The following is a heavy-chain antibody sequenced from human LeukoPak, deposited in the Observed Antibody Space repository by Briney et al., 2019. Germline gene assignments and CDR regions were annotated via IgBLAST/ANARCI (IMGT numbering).Heavy chain of an antibody. CDR1: GFSFSSCA. V-gene: IGHV3-23*01. Sequence: GGSLRLSCAASGFSFSSCAMSWVRQAPGKGLEWVSSISGEGDTTHYAESVKGRFTISRDNSKNALYLHMNSLRAEGTAVYYCATDITPTQFDYWGQGTLVTVSS. CDR2: ISGEGDTT. J-gene: IGHJ4*02. CDR3: ATDITPTQFDY. D-gene: IGHD2-15*01.